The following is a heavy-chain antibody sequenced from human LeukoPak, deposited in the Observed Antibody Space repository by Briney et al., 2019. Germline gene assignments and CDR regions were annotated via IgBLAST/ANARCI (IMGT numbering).Heavy chain of an antibody. CDR1: TDSITSNW. J-gene: IGHJ4*02. CDR2: VHKSGST. CDR3: AKEIVGAPTPGAY. Sequence: SETLSLTCAVSTDSITSNWWSWVRQPPGKGLERIGEVHKSGSTNYYPSLQSRVTISIDKSKNQIALELTSVTAADTAVYYCAKEIVGAPTPGAYWGQGILVTVSS. D-gene: IGHD1-26*01. V-gene: IGHV4-4*02.